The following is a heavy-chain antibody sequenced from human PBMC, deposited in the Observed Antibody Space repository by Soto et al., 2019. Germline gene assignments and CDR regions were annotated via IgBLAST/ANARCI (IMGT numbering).Heavy chain of an antibody. CDR1: GFTCSSYG. CDR3: ARDREVSSIYYYYYGMDV. D-gene: IGHD1-26*01. J-gene: IGHJ6*02. Sequence: VGSLRLSCAASGFTCSSYGMHWVRQAPGKGLERVAVIWYDGSNKYYADSVKGRFTISRDNSKNTLYLQMNSLRAEDTAVYYCARDREVSSIYYYYYGMDVWGQGTTVTVSS. V-gene: IGHV3-33*01. CDR2: IWYDGSNK.